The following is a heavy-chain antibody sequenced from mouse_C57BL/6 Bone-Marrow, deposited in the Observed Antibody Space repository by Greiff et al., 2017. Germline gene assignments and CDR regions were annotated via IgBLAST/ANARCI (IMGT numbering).Heavy chain of an antibody. CDR2: IDPATGNT. CDR3: ARYRGSSYSYYFDY. D-gene: IGHD1-1*01. CDR1: GFNIKNTN. J-gene: IGHJ2*01. Sequence: VQLQQSVAELVRPGASVKLSCTASGFNIKNTNMHWVKQRPEQGLEWIGRIDPATGNTKYAPKFQGKATKTADTASNTAYLQPSSLTSEYTAIYYWARYRGSSYSYYFDYWGQGTTLTVSS. V-gene: IGHV14-3*01.